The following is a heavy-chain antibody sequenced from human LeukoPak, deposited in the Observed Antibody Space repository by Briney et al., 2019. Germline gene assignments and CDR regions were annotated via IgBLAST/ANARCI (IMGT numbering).Heavy chain of an antibody. Sequence: SETLSLTCAVSGGSISSGGYSWNWIRQPPGKGLEWIGYVSHSGSTYYNPSLKSRVTISVDTSKNQFSLKLSSVTAADTAVYYCARQQSAGAFDYWGQGTLVTVSS. D-gene: IGHD3-10*01. CDR3: ARQQSAGAFDY. V-gene: IGHV4-30-2*03. CDR1: GGSISSGGYS. J-gene: IGHJ4*02. CDR2: VSHSGST.